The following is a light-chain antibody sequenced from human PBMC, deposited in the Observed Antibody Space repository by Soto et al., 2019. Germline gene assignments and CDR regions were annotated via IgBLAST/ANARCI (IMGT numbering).Light chain of an antibody. CDR2: DAS. CDR1: QSVSSY. V-gene: IGKV3-11*01. CDR3: QHRMNWPLT. Sequence: TVLTQSPGTLSLSPGERATLSCRASQSVSSYLLWYQQKPGQTPRLLIYDASNRATGIPARFSGSGSETDFTLTISSLEPEDFAVYYCQHRMNWPLTFGQGTRLEIK. J-gene: IGKJ5*01.